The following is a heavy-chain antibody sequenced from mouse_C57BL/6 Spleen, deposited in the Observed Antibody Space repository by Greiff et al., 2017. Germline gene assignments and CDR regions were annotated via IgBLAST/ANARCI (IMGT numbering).Heavy chain of an antibody. V-gene: IGHV1-19*01. D-gene: IGHD1-1*01. CDR3: ARHYYGSSYDAMDY. J-gene: IGHJ4*01. CDR2: INPYNGGT. CDR1: GYTFTDYY. Sequence: VQLQQPGPVLVKPGASVKMSCKASGYTFTDYYMNWVKQSHGKSLEWIGVINPYNGGTSYNQKFKGKATLTVDKSSSTAYMELNSLTSEDSAVYYCARHYYGSSYDAMDYWGQGTSVTVSS.